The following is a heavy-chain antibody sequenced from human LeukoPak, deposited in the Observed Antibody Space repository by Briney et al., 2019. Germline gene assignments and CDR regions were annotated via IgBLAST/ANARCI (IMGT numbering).Heavy chain of an antibody. D-gene: IGHD6-13*01. CDR1: GYTFTSYD. Sequence: GASVKVSCKASGYTFTSYDINWVRQATGQGLEWMEWMNPNSGNTGYAQKFQGRVTMTRNTSISTAYMELSSLRSEDTAVYYCARSQRAAAGYYFDYWGQGTLVTVSS. CDR2: MNPNSGNT. V-gene: IGHV1-8*01. CDR3: ARSQRAAAGYYFDY. J-gene: IGHJ4*02.